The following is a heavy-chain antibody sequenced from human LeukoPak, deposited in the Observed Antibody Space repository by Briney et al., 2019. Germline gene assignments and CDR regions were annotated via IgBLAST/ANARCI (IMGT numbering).Heavy chain of an antibody. D-gene: IGHD3-10*01. CDR1: GGSFSGYY. CDR2: INYGGTT. J-gene: IGHJ4*02. Sequence: SETLSLTCAVYGGSFSGYYWSWIRQPPGREMEWIASINYGGTTYYNPSLKSRVTISVDTSKNQFSLRLSSVTAADTALYLCARYVVSGAGKYYFDYWSQGSLVTVSS. CDR3: ARYVVSGAGKYYFDY. V-gene: IGHV4-34*01.